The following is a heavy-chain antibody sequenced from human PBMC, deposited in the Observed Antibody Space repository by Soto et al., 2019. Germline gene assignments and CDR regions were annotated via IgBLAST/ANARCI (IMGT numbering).Heavy chain of an antibody. D-gene: IGHD5-12*01. CDR1: GYTFTNSY. CDR2: INPSGGSI. Sequence: ASVKVSCKASGYTFTNSYIHWVRQAPGQGLEWMGMINPSGGSINYAQKFQGRVTMTRDTSTSTVYMELSSLRSEDTAVYYCARDGYNLYYFDNWGQGTLVTVSS. V-gene: IGHV1-46*01. CDR3: ARDGYNLYYFDN. J-gene: IGHJ4*02.